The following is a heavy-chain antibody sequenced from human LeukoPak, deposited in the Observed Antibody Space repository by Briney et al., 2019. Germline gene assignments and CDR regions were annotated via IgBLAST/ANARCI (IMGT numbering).Heavy chain of an antibody. Sequence: SETLSLTCAVSGGSISSTNWWWSWVRQPPGKGLEWIGEIYHSGSTDYNPSLKSRVTISVDISKNQFSLKVNSVTAADTAVYYCARRVYTTSSSGWPLHYFDHWGQGTPITVSS. CDR3: ARRVYTTSSSGWPLHYFDH. J-gene: IGHJ4*02. CDR2: IYHSGST. V-gene: IGHV4-4*02. D-gene: IGHD6-19*01. CDR1: GGSISSTNW.